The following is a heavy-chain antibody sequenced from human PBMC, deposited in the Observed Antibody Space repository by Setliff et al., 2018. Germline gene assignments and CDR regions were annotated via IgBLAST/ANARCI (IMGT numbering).Heavy chain of an antibody. D-gene: IGHD5-12*01. Sequence: GGSLRLSCEASGFSFNNYWMYWVRQVPGKGLVWVSGVNKDGDGTRYADSVRGRFTISRDNSKNTVYLRMNALRAEDTGLYYCGYDSSPTYYYYGMDVWGQGTTVTVSS. CDR1: GFSFNNYW. V-gene: IGHV3-74*01. CDR3: GYDSSPTYYYYGMDV. J-gene: IGHJ6*02. CDR2: VNKDGDGT.